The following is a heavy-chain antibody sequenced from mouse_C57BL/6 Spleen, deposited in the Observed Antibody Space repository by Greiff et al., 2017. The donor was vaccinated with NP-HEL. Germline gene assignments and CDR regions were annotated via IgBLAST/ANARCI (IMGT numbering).Heavy chain of an antibody. CDR2: ISDGGSYT. CDR1: GFTFSSYA. V-gene: IGHV5-4*01. Sequence: EVKLMESGGGLVKPGGSLKLSCAASGFTFSSYAMSWVRQTPEKRLEWVATISDGGSYTYYPDNVKGRFTISRDNAKNNLYLHMSHLKSEDTAMYYWAREVYYDGSKALFAYWGQGTLGTVSA. J-gene: IGHJ3*01. CDR3: AREVYYDGSKALFAY. D-gene: IGHD1-1*01.